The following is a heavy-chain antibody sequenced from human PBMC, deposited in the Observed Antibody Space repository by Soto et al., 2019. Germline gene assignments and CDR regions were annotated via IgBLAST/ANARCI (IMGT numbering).Heavy chain of an antibody. Sequence: QVQLVQSGAEVKKPGSSVKVSCKASGGTFSSYTISWVRQAPGQGLEWMGRIIPILGIANYAQKFQGRVTITADKSTSTAYMELSSLRSEDTAVYYCASGLGYCSGGSCFDYWGQGTLVTVSS. D-gene: IGHD2-15*01. CDR1: GGTFSSYT. J-gene: IGHJ4*02. V-gene: IGHV1-69*02. CDR3: ASGLGYCSGGSCFDY. CDR2: IIPILGIA.